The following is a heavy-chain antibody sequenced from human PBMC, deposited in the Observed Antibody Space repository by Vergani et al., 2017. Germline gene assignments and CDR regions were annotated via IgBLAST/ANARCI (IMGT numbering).Heavy chain of an antibody. CDR1: GYTFTSYG. Sequence: QVQLVQSGAEVKKPGASVKVSCKASGYTFTSYGISWVRQAPGQGLEWMGWISAYNGNTNYAQKLQGRVTMTTDTSTSTAYMELRSLRSDETAVYYCARDPDIVVVPAAPFYSYYYGMDVSRQGTTVTLSS. J-gene: IGHJ6*01. D-gene: IGHD2-2*01. CDR2: ISAYNGNT. CDR3: ARDPDIVVVPAAPFYSYYYGMDV. V-gene: IGHV1-18*04.